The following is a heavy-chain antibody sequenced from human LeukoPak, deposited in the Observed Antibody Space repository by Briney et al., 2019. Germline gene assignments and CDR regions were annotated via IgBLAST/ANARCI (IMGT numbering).Heavy chain of an antibody. D-gene: IGHD1-26*01. CDR1: GGSISSSNYY. CDR3: ARLSGSYGNDAFDI. V-gene: IGHV4-39*01. Sequence: SETLSLTCTVSGGSISSSNYYWGWIRQPPGKGLEWIGSINYSGSTYYNPSLKSRVIISVDTSKNQFSLKLSSVTAADTAVYYCARLSGSYGNDAFDIWGQGTMVTVSS. CDR2: INYSGST. J-gene: IGHJ3*02.